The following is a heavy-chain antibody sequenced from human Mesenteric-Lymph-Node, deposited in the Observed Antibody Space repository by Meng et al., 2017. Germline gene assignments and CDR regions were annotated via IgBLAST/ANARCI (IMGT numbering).Heavy chain of an antibody. CDR2: ISSSGSTI. J-gene: IGHJ4*02. CDR3: ARDGNYYDSSTPGYFDY. V-gene: IGHV3-11*04. CDR1: GFTFSDYY. Sequence: LSLTCAASGFTFSDYYMSWIRQAPGKGLEWVPYISSSGSTIYYADSVKGRFTISRDNAKNSLYLQMNSLRAEDTAVYYCARDGNYYDSSTPGYFDYWGQGTLVTVSS. D-gene: IGHD3-22*01.